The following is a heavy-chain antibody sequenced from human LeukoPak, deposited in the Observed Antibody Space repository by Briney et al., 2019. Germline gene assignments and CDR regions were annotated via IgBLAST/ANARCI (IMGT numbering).Heavy chain of an antibody. J-gene: IGHJ4*02. CDR2: IYYSGST. Sequence: PSETLSLTCTVSGGSISSSSYYWGWIRQPPGKGLEWIGSIYYSGSTNYNPSLKSRVTISVDTSKNQFSLKLSSVTAADTAVYYCARGIAVAGIIDYWGQGTLVTVSS. CDR3: ARGIAVAGIIDY. CDR1: GGSISSSSYY. V-gene: IGHV4-39*07. D-gene: IGHD6-19*01.